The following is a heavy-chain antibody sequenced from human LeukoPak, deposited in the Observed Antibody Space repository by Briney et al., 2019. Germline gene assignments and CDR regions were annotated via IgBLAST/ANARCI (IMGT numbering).Heavy chain of an antibody. CDR1: GGTFSSYA. D-gene: IGHD2-15*01. J-gene: IGHJ3*02. CDR2: IIPFFGTA. Sequence: SVTVSRKASGGTFSSYAISWVGQARGQGLERMGGIIPFFGTASYAQKFQGRVTITADESTSTAYMELSSLRSEDTAVYYCASTPPSKYCSGGSCYFFDIWGQGTMVTVSS. V-gene: IGHV1-69*13. CDR3: ASTPPSKYCSGGSCYFFDI.